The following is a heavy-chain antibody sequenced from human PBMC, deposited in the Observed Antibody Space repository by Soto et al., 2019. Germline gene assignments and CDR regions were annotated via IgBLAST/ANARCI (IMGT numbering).Heavy chain of an antibody. V-gene: IGHV1-46*01. D-gene: IGHD3-10*01. Sequence: GASVKVSCKASGYTFTSYYMHWVRQAPGQGLEWMGIINPSGGSTSYAQKFQGRVTMTRDTSTSTVYMELSSLRSEDTAVYYCARDVGNLGEWQYYYYGMDVWGQGTTVTVSS. CDR3: ARDVGNLGEWQYYYYGMDV. CDR2: INPSGGST. J-gene: IGHJ6*02. CDR1: GYTFTSYY.